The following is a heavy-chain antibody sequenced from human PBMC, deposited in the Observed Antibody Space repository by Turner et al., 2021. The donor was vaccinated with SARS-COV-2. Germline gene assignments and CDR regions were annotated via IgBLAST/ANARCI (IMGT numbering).Heavy chain of an antibody. V-gene: IGHV3-53*02. J-gene: IGHJ4*02. CDR2: IYSAGST. CDR3: ARGPHPRGFDY. D-gene: IGHD3-10*01. CDR1: GFTVSRNY. Sequence: EVQLVENGGGLIPPGGSLRLACAASGFTVSRNYMIWFRQAPGKGLEWVSVIYSAGSTNSADSVKGRCTISRDNSTNTLYLQMNSLRAEDTAVYYCARGPHPRGFDYWGQGTLVTVSS.